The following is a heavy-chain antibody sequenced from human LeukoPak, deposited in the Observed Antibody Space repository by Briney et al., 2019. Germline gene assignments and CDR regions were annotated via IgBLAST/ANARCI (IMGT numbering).Heavy chain of an antibody. CDR1: GFTFDDYA. CDR2: ISGDGGST. J-gene: IGHJ4*02. CDR3: VRDVWGDRDSYFDY. V-gene: IGHV3-43*02. Sequence: PGGSLRLSCAASGFTFDDYAMHWVRQAPGKGLEWVSLISGDGGSTYYADSVKGRFTFSRDNSKNSPYLQMNSLRAEDTAVYYCVRDVWGDRDSYFDYWGQGTLVTVSS. D-gene: IGHD2-21*01.